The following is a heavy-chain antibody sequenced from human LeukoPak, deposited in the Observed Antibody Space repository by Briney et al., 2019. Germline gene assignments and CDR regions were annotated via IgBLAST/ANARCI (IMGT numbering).Heavy chain of an antibody. J-gene: IGHJ4*02. V-gene: IGHV1-2*02. CDR3: AKNPYEYYFDY. CDR2: INPNSGDT. D-gene: IGHD5-12*01. CDR1: GYTFTGYY. Sequence: ASVKVSCKASGYTFTGYYMHWVRQAPGQGLEWMGWINPNSGDTNYAQKFQGRVTMIRDTSNRTAYMELSRLRSDDTAVYYCAKNPYEYYFDYWGQGTLVTVSS.